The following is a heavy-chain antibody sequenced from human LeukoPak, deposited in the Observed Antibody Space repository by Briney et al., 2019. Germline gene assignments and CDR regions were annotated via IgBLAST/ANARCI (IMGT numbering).Heavy chain of an antibody. V-gene: IGHV3-23*01. CDR2: ISGSGGGT. CDR1: AFTFNDYA. D-gene: IGHD3-22*01. Sequence: GVSLRLSCAASAFTFNDYAMTWVRQAPGKGLEWVSVISGSGGGTYSADSVEGRFTISRDNSKNTLYLQMNGLRVEDTAVYYCAKDQGGSSGYSNYYFDSWGQGTLVTVSS. J-gene: IGHJ4*02. CDR3: AKDQGGSSGYSNYYFDS.